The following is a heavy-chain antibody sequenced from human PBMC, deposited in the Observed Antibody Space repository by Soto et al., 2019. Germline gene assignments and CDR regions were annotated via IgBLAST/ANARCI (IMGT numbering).Heavy chain of an antibody. V-gene: IGHV1-18*01. CDR1: GYTFTSYG. D-gene: IGHD1-26*01. Sequence: ASVKVSCKASGYTFTSYGISWVRQAPGQGLEWMGWISAYNGNTNYAQKFQGRVTLTTDTSTSTAYMELSSLRSEDTAAYYCARGPVGRLDWFDPWGQGTLVTVSS. CDR3: ARGPVGRLDWFDP. CDR2: ISAYNGNT. J-gene: IGHJ5*02.